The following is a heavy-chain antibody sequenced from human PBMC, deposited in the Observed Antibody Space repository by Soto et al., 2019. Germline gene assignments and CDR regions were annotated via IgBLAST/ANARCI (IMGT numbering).Heavy chain of an antibody. V-gene: IGHV3-23*01. J-gene: IGHJ5*02. Sequence: EVQLSESGGGLVQSGGSLRLSCTASGFTFSSYTMSWVRQAPGKGLEWVSSFSGRDATTYYADSVKGRFTISRDNSKNTLYLQMNSLRAEDTALYFCVRTIVGATKGGWFDPWGQGALVTVSS. CDR1: GFTFSSYT. D-gene: IGHD1-26*01. CDR2: FSGRDATT. CDR3: VRTIVGATKGGWFDP.